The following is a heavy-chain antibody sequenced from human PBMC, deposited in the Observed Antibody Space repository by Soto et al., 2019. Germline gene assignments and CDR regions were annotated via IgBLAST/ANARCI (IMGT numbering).Heavy chain of an antibody. V-gene: IGHV3-66*04. CDR1: GFTVSSNY. CDR2: FYSGGST. J-gene: IGHJ4*02. CDR3: ARQYFYDSSGYYAY. Sequence: GGSLRLSCVASGFTVSSNYMSWVRQAPGKGLEWVSVFYSGGSTYYADSVKGRFTISRDISKNSLYLQMNSLRAEDTVVYYCARQYFYDSSGYYAYWGQGTLVTVSS. D-gene: IGHD3-22*01.